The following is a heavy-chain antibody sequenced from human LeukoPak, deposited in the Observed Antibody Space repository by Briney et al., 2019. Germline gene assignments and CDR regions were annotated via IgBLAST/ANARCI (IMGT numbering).Heavy chain of an antibody. J-gene: IGHJ3*02. CDR1: GFTFSDYY. Sequence: KPGGSLRLSCASNGFTFSDYYMSWLRQAPGKGLEWVSHISGSSTYTNYADSVKGRFTISRDNANNSLYLQMNSLTAEDTAVFYCAREYYDNSVGEDAFDIWGPGTMVTVSS. D-gene: IGHD3-22*01. CDR2: ISGSSTYT. V-gene: IGHV3-11*06. CDR3: AREYYDNSVGEDAFDI.